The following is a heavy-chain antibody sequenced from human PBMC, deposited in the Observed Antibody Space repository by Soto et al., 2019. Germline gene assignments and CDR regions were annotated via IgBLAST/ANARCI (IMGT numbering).Heavy chain of an antibody. V-gene: IGHV4-30-4*01. J-gene: IGHJ6*02. Sequence: SESLSLTCTVSGGCISSGDYYWSWIRQPPGKGLEWIGYIYYSGSTYYNPSLKSRVTISVDTSKNQFSLKLSSVTAADTAVYYCARVNWNGSGRSYYYGMDVWGQGTTVTVSS. CDR1: GGCISSGDYY. D-gene: IGHD1-1*01. CDR3: ARVNWNGSGRSYYYGMDV. CDR2: IYYSGST.